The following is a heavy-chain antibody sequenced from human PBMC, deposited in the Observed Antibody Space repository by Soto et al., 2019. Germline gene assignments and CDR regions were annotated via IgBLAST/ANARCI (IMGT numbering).Heavy chain of an antibody. Sequence: PXXTLSLTVPISGGSISSYYRRWILQPPGKGLEWIGYIYYSGSTYYNPSLKSRVTISVDTSKNQFSLKLSSVNAADTAVYYCAREYYDILTGYPNWGQGTLVTVSS. CDR1: GGSISSYY. J-gene: IGHJ4*02. D-gene: IGHD3-9*01. CDR3: AREYYDILTGYPN. CDR2: IYYSGST. V-gene: IGHV4-59*12.